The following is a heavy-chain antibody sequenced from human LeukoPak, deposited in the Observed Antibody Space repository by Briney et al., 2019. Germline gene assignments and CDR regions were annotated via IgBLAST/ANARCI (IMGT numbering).Heavy chain of an antibody. CDR3: ARGAAMVNFDY. J-gene: IGHJ4*02. D-gene: IGHD5-18*01. V-gene: IGHV4-31*03. CDR1: GGSISSGGYY. Sequence: PSETLSLTCTVSGGSISSGGYYWSWIRQHPVKGLEWLGNIYYSGGTYYNPSLKSRVSMSVDTSENQFPLKLSSVTAADTAVYYCARGAAMVNFDYWGQGTLVTVSS. CDR2: IYYSGGT.